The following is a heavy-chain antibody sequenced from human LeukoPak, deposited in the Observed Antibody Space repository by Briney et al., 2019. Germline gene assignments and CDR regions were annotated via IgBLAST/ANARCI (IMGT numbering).Heavy chain of an antibody. CDR1: GFTFSSYA. CDR2: ISGSGGST. Sequence: PGGSLRLSCAASGFTFSSYAMSWVRQAPGKGLEWVSAISGSGGSTYYADSVKGRFTISRDNSKNTPYLQMNSLRAEDTAVYYCAKDLTAVADLSNMDVWGKGTTVTVSS. D-gene: IGHD6-19*01. V-gene: IGHV3-23*01. J-gene: IGHJ6*03. CDR3: AKDLTAVADLSNMDV.